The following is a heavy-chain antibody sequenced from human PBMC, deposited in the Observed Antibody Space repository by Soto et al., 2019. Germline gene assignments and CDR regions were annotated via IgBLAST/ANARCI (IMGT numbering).Heavy chain of an antibody. Sequence: QITLKESGPPLVKPTQTLTLTCTVSGFSLSTSGVGVGWIRQPPGKALEWLALIYWDDDKRYSPSLKSRLTISKDTSKNQVILTMTNMDPVDTATYYCAHAYSSGWPYYYYGLDVWGQGTTVTVSS. CDR2: IYWDDDK. CDR1: GFSLSTSGVG. CDR3: AHAYSSGWPYYYYGLDV. V-gene: IGHV2-5*02. J-gene: IGHJ6*02. D-gene: IGHD6-19*01.